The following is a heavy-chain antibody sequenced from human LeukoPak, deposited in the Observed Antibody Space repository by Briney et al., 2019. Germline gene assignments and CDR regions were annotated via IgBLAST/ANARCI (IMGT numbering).Heavy chain of an antibody. CDR1: GGSFSGYY. CDR3: VRLRNQQNTFYKTNWFYP. V-gene: IGHV4-34*12. D-gene: IGHD1-14*01. CDR2: IIHSGRT. Sequence: SETLSLTCAVYGGSFSGYYWSWIRQPPGKGLEWIGEIIHSGRTNYNPSLQSRVTISVDTSKNQFSLRLSSVSAADTAVYYCVRLRNQQNTFYKTNWFYPWVQGTLVTVSS. J-gene: IGHJ5*02.